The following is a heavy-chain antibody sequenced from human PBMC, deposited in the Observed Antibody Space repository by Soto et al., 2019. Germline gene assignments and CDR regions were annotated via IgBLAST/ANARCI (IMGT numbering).Heavy chain of an antibody. Sequence: QLRLQESGPGVVKSSETLSLTCIVSGGSISRSNYNWGWIRQTPGKGLEWVGSIFYNGKTYYNPSLQSRVFTSADTSKNQFSLVLTSVTAADSAIYYCARNAYQLLNFSFYYGMDVWGHGTTVTVSS. V-gene: IGHV4-39*01. J-gene: IGHJ6*02. D-gene: IGHD2-2*01. CDR3: ARNAYQLLNFSFYYGMDV. CDR2: IFYNGKT. CDR1: GGSISRSNYN.